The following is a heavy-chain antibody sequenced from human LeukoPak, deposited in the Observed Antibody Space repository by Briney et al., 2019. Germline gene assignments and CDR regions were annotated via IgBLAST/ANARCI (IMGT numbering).Heavy chain of an antibody. V-gene: IGHV3-15*01. CDR2: IKSNTDGGTT. D-gene: IGHD6-19*01. Sequence: GGSLRLSCAASGFTFNDAWMNWVRQAQGKGLEWVGRIKSNTDGGTTDYAAPVKGRFTISRDDSKNMLYLQMNSLKTEDTAVYYCTTRGITVSGLGSWGQGTLVTVSS. CDR1: GFTFNDAW. J-gene: IGHJ5*02. CDR3: TTRGITVSGLGS.